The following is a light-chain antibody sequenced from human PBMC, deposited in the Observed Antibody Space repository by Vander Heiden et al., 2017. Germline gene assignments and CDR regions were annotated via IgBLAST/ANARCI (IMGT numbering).Light chain of an antibody. CDR2: AAS. J-gene: IGKJ4*01. Sequence: AIRMTQSPSSFSASTGDRVTITCRASQGISSYLAWYQQKPGKAPKLLIYAASTLQSGVPLRFSGSGSGTDFTLTISCLQSEDFATYYCQQYDSYPLTFGGGTKVEIK. CDR3: QQYDSYPLT. V-gene: IGKV1-8*01. CDR1: QGISSY.